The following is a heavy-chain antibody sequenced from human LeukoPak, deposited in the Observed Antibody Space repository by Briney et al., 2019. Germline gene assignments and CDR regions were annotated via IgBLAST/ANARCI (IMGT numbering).Heavy chain of an antibody. D-gene: IGHD2-2*01. Sequence: GGSLRLSCAASGFTFSSYSMNWVRQAPGKGLEWVSSISSSSSYIYYADSVKGRFTISRDNAKNSLYLQMNSLRAEDTAVYYCARDLDPIVVVPAASIDYWGQGTLVTVSS. CDR1: GFTFSSYS. CDR3: ARDLDPIVVVPAASIDY. J-gene: IGHJ4*02. CDR2: ISSSSSYI. V-gene: IGHV3-21*01.